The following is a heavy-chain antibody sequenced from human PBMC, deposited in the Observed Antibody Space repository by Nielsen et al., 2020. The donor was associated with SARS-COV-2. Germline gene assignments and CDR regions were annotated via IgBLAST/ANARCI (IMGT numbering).Heavy chain of an antibody. CDR3: ARTYYYDSSGYYYDY. CDR2: IIPIFGTA. V-gene: IGHV1-69*13. Sequence: SVKVSCKASGYTFTSYAMNWVRQAPGQGLEWMGGIIPIFGTANYAQKFQGRVTITADESTSTAYMELSSLRSEDTAVYYCARTYYYDSSGYYYDYWGQGTLVTVSS. CDR1: GYTFTSYA. D-gene: IGHD3-22*01. J-gene: IGHJ4*02.